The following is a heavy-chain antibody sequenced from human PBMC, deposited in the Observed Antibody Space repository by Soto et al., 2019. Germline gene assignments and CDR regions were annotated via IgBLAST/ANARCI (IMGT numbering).Heavy chain of an antibody. CDR1: GDSISNYY. Sequence: SETLSLTCTVSGDSISNYYWTWIRQAAGKGLEWIGRMSATGGAAYNPSLKSRLTLSRDTSKNELSLSLKFVTAADTAVYFCTRDQSGTPDIWGQGTMVTVSS. CDR3: TRDQSGTPDI. CDR2: MSATGGA. J-gene: IGHJ3*02. V-gene: IGHV4-4*07. D-gene: IGHD1-26*01.